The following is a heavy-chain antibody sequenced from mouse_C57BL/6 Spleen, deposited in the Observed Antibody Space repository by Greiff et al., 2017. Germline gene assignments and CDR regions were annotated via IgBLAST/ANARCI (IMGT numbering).Heavy chain of an antibody. V-gene: IGHV3-6*01. Sequence: VQLKQSGPGLVKPSQSLSLTCSVTGYSITSGYYWNWIRQFPGNKLEWMGYISYDGSNNYNPSLKNRISITRDTSKNQFFLKLNSVTTEDTATYYCARDSSGYGRNYFDYWGQGTTLTVSS. CDR2: ISYDGSN. CDR3: ARDSSGYGRNYFDY. D-gene: IGHD3-2*02. J-gene: IGHJ2*01. CDR1: GYSITSGYY.